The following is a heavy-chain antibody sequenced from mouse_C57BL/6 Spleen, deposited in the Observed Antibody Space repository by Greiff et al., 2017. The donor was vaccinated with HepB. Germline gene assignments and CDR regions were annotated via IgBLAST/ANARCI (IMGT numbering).Heavy chain of an antibody. CDR2: INPNYGTT. V-gene: IGHV1-39*01. J-gene: IGHJ1*03. CDR3: ARGYYGSSYGYFDV. Sequence: EVKVVESGPELVKPGASVKISCKASGYSFTDYNMNWVKQSNGKSLEWIGVINPNYGTTSYNQKFKGKATLTVDQSSSTAYMQLNSLTSEDSAVYYCARGYYGSSYGYFDVWGTGTTVTVSS. D-gene: IGHD1-1*01. CDR1: GYSFTDYN.